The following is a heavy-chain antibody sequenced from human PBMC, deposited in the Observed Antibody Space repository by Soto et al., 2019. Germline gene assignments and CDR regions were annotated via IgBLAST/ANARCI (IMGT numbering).Heavy chain of an antibody. CDR2: ISYAGTT. V-gene: IGHV4-31*03. CDR3: AREVVVAADTDAFDI. Sequence: QVQLQESGPGLVKPSQTLSLTCTVSGGSISSGNQYWSWIRQHPEKGLEWIGYISYAGTTHYNPSLGSRVTISIDTSKNQFSLKVSSVTAADTAVFYCAREVVVAADTDAFDIWGQGTMVTVST. D-gene: IGHD2-15*01. J-gene: IGHJ3*02. CDR1: GGSISSGNQY.